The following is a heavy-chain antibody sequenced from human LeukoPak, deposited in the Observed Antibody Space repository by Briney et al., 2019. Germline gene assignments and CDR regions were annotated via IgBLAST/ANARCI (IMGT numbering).Heavy chain of an antibody. CDR2: IRHDGSDI. CDR1: GFTFSTYA. CDR3: ARDHHYTSGVSWFFDC. Sequence: PGGSLRLSCAASGFTFSTYAMHWVRQAPGKGLEWVAVIRHDGSDIYYSDSVKGRFTISRGNSKNTLFLQMNSLRAEDTAVYFCARDHHYTSGVSWFFDCWGQGALVSVSS. D-gene: IGHD3-10*01. J-gene: IGHJ4*02. V-gene: IGHV3-33*01.